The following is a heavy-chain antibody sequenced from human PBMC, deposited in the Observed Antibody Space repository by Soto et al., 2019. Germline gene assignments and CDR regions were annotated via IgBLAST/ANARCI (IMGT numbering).Heavy chain of an antibody. CDR1: GDTFTCCS. CDR2: NNAGNGNT. J-gene: IGHJ1*01. CDR3: ARVPLRLEVFQH. V-gene: IGHV1-3*01. D-gene: IGHD4-17*01. Sequence: SVKVSCKARGDTFTCCSMQWLRQANEQRIEWMGWNNAGNGNTKYSQKFQGRVTITRDTSASTAYMELSSLRFEDTAVYYCARVPLRLEVFQHWVKGSLVTVSS.